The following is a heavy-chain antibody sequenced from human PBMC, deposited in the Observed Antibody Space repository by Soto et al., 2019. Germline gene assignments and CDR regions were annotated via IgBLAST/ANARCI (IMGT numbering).Heavy chain of an antibody. J-gene: IGHJ4*02. V-gene: IGHV3-9*01. CDR2: ISWNSDSI. D-gene: IGHD2-2*01. Sequence: GGSLRLSCAASGFTFRDYAMHWVRQAPGKGLEWVSGISWNSDSIGYVDSVQGRFTISRDNAKNSLYLQLNSLRPEDTALYYCAKGQYPLGYLDYWGQGTLVTVSS. CDR1: GFTFRDYA. CDR3: AKGQYPLGYLDY.